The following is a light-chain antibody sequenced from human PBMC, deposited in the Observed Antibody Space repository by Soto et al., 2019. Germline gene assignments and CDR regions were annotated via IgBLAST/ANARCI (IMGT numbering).Light chain of an antibody. J-gene: IGKJ1*01. Sequence: DIQMTQSPSSLSASVGDKVTITCRASQSINNWLAWYQQKPGKAPRLLIYDASSLEGGVPSRFSGSGSGTEFTLTITSLQPEDFATYYCQQYDMFGPGTKVDIK. CDR3: QQYDM. CDR1: QSINNW. CDR2: DAS. V-gene: IGKV1-5*01.